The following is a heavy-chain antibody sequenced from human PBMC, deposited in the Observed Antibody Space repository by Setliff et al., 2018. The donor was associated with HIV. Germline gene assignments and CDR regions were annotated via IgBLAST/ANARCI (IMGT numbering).Heavy chain of an antibody. J-gene: IGHJ4*02. CDR2: IISDDTTT. CDR3: AKGCGGAGFCYYADY. D-gene: IGHD2-21*01. Sequence: GGSLRLSCAASGFTFSSYWMHWVRQAPGKGLVWVSRIISDDTTTIYADSVKGRFTISRDNSKNTLYLQMNSLRAEDTAVYYCAKGCGGAGFCYYADYWGQGTVVTVSS. CDR1: GFTFSSYW. V-gene: IGHV3-74*01.